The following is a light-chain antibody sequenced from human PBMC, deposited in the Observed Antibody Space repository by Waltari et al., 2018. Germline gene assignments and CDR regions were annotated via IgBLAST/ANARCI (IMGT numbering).Light chain of an antibody. CDR3: QLRTYWPALT. V-gene: IGKV3-11*01. CDR2: DTS. Sequence: EIVLTQSPATLSLSPGERATLSCRASQSVDKYFAWYQKKPGQAPRLRIYDTSIRATGIPARFSGSGSGTDFTLTISSLEPEDFAVYYCQLRTYWPALTFGGGTKVEIK. CDR1: QSVDKY. J-gene: IGKJ4*01.